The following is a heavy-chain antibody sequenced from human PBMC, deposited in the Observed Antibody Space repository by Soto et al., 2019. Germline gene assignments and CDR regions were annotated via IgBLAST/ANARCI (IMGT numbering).Heavy chain of an antibody. V-gene: IGHV3-7*03. J-gene: IGHJ4*02. CDR1: GFSLSLFW. CDR2: INEDGSEK. Sequence: GSLRLSCAASGFSLSLFWMSWVRQTPGKGLEWVANINEDGSEKFFADSVKGRFTISRDNAKNSLSLQMNSLTADDTAVYYCARTGWPQSSYYFDYWGQGTLVTVSS. CDR3: ARTGWPQSSYYFDY. D-gene: IGHD3-16*01.